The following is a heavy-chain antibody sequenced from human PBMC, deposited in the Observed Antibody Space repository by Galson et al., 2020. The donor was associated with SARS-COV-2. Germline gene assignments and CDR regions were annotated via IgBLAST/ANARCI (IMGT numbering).Heavy chain of an antibody. CDR1: GFTFSNYD. CDR2: ISYDGSDK. J-gene: IGHJ4*02. D-gene: IGHD3-22*01. CDR3: ARDDYYDSSGIDY. V-gene: IGHV3-30*04. Sequence: GGSLRLSCAASGFTFSNYDMHWVRQAPGKGLEWVAVISYDGSDKYYADSVKGRFTISRDNSKNTLSLQTNSLRAEDTAVYYCARDDYYDSSGIDYWGQGILVTVSS.